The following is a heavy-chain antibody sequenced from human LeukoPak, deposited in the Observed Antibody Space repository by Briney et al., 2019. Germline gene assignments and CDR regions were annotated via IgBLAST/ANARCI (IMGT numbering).Heavy chain of an antibody. CDR2: IKSNADSRTT. J-gene: IGHJ5*02. D-gene: IGHD3-22*01. CDR1: GFTFSKAW. CDR3: STYRWQYDSSGYVS. V-gene: IGHV3-15*01. Sequence: GGSLRLSCAASGFTFSKAWMSWVRQAPGKGLEWVARIKSNADSRTTDSAAAVQGSISISRDDSQNTRYLQLDSLKAEDTAVYYCSTYRWQYDSSGYVSWGQGTLFAVSS.